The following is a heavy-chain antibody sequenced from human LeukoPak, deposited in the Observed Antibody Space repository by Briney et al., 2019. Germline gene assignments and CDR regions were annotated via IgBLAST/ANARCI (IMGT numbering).Heavy chain of an antibody. CDR2: IYYSGST. CDR3: ARHKYCSGGSCDGNWFDP. J-gene: IGHJ5*02. V-gene: IGHV4-39*01. D-gene: IGHD2-15*01. CDR1: GGSISSSSYY. Sequence: SETLSLTCTVSGGSISSSSYYRGWIRQPPGKGLEWIGSIYYSGSTYYNPSLKSRVTISVDTSKNQFSLKLSSVTAADTAVYYCARHKYCSGGSCDGNWFDPWGQGTLVTVSS.